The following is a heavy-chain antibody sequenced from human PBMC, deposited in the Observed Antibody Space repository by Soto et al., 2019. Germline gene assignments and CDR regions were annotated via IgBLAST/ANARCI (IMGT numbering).Heavy chain of an antibody. CDR2: IIPIFGTP. D-gene: IGHD2-21*01. Sequence: QVQLVQSGAEVKKPGSSVKVSCKASGGSFRSYAVNWVRQAPGQGLECLGGIIPIFGTPNYAQKFHGRVSITADESTSTVYMDLISLTSEDTAVYYSAYSANHRYSFESWGQGTLVTVSS. CDR3: AYSANHRYSFES. J-gene: IGHJ5*01. V-gene: IGHV1-69*12. CDR1: GGSFRSYA.